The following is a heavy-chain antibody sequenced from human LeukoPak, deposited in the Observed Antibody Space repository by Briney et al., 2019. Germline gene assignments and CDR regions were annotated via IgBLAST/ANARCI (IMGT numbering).Heavy chain of an antibody. CDR3: AREYGSYYYYGMDV. Sequence: SETLSLTCTVSGGSISSYYWSWIRQPAGKGLEWIGRIYSSGSTNYNPSLRSRVTMSVDTSKNQVSLKLSSVTAADTAVYYCAREYGSYYYYGMDVWGQGTTVSVSS. D-gene: IGHD3-10*01. V-gene: IGHV4-4*07. J-gene: IGHJ6*02. CDR2: IYSSGST. CDR1: GGSISSYY.